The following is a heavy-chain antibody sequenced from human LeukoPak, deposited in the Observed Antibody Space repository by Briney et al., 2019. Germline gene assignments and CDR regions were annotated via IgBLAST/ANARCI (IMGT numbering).Heavy chain of an antibody. D-gene: IGHD3-22*01. CDR1: GYTFTSYG. J-gene: IGHJ6*03. CDR2: ISAYNGNT. CDR3: AGDRTMIVLYYMDV. Sequence: ASVKVSCKASGYTFTSYGISWVRQAPGQGLEWMGWISAYNGNTNYAQKLQGRVTMTTDTSTSTAYMELRSLRSDDTAVYYCAGDRTMIVLYYMDVWGKGTTVTISS. V-gene: IGHV1-18*01.